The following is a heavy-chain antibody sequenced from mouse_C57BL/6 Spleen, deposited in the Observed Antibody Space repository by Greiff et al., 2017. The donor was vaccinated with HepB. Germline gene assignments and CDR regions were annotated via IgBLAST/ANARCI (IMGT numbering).Heavy chain of an antibody. CDR3: ARDDYDVD. V-gene: IGHV1-50*01. D-gene: IGHD2-4*01. CDR2: IDPSDSYT. J-gene: IGHJ2*01. Sequence: QVQLQQPGAELVKPGASVKLSCKASGYTFTSYWMQWVKQRPGQGLEWIGEIDPSDSYTNYNQKFKGKATLTVDTSSSTAYMQLSSLTSEDSAVYYCARDDYDVDWGQGTTLTVSS. CDR1: GYTFTSYW.